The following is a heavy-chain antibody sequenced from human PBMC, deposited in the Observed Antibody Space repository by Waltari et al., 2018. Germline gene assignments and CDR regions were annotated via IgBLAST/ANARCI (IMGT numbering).Heavy chain of an antibody. J-gene: IGHJ4*02. CDR3: ARDAELSSGFDY. CDR2: IYYSGST. V-gene: IGHV4-39*07. CDR1: GGSISSSSYY. Sequence: QLQLQESGPGLVKPSETLSPTCTVSGGSISSSSYYLGWTRQPPGKGLEWIGSIYYSGSTYYNPSLKSRVTISVDTSKNQFSLKLSSVTAADTAVYYCARDAELSSGFDYWGQGTLVTVSS. D-gene: IGHD3-16*02.